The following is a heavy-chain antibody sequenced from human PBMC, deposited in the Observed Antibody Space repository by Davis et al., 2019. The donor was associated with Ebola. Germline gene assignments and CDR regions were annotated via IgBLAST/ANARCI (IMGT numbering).Heavy chain of an antibody. J-gene: IGHJ4*02. CDR3: ARDVAYSNYD. CDR2: INHDGSGT. D-gene: IGHD4-11*01. V-gene: IGHV3-74*01. Sequence: GESLKISRAASGFTLSSSWMHWVRQVPGKGLVWVSRINHDGSGTDYADSVKGRFTISRDNAKNTVSLQINSLRAEDTAIYYCARDVAYSNYDWGQGTLVTVSS. CDR1: GFTLSSSW.